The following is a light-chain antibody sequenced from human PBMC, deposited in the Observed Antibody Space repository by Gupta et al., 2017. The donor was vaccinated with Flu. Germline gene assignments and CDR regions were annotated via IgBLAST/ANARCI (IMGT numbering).Light chain of an antibody. CDR3: SSYTVSNTHV. V-gene: IGLV2-14*01. CDR2: EVS. CDR1: SSDVGGYNY. Sequence: QSALSQPPSVSVSLGQSHTISCIGTSSDVGGYNYVSWYQQHPGKAPKLMIYEVSNRPSGVSIRFSGSKSDNTASLTISGLQAEDEADYYCSSYTVSNTHVFGTGTKVTVL. J-gene: IGLJ1*01.